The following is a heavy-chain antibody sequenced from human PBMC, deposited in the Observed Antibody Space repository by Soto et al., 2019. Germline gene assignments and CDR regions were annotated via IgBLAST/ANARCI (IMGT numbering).Heavy chain of an antibody. CDR1: SVSNAW. V-gene: IGHV3-15*07. D-gene: IGHD6-19*01. CDR2: IKSKTDGGTT. J-gene: IGHJ4*02. Sequence: SVSNAWMNWVRQAPGKGLEWVGRIKSKTDGGTTDYAAPVKGRFTISRDDSKNTLYLQMNSLKTEDTAVYYCTTYSSGKPFFDYWGQGTLVTASS. CDR3: TTYSSGKPFFDY.